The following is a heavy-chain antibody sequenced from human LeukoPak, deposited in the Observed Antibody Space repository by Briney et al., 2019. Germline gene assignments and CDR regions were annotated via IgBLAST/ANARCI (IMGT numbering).Heavy chain of an antibody. CDR1: GGSISSSSYY. CDR3: ARGKTRITIFGVVILGWFDP. J-gene: IGHJ5*02. D-gene: IGHD3-3*01. V-gene: IGHV4-39*07. CDR2: IYYSGST. Sequence: SETLSLTCTVSGGSISSSSYYWGWIRQPPGKGLEWIGSIYYSGSTYYNPSLKSRVTISVDTSKNQFSLKLSSVTAADTAVYYCARGKTRITIFGVVILGWFDPWGQGTLVTVSS.